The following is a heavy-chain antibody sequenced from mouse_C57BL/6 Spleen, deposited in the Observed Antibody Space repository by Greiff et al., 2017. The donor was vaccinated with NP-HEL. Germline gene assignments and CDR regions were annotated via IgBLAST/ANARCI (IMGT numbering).Heavy chain of an antibody. V-gene: IGHV7-3*01. Sequence: DVHLVESGGGLVQPGGSLSLSCAASGFTFTDYYMSWVRQPPGKALEWLGFIRNKANGYTTEYSASVKGRFTISRDNSQSILYLQMNALRAEDSATYYCARYNGTGFDYWGQGTTLTVSS. D-gene: IGHD3-3*01. CDR1: GFTFTDYY. J-gene: IGHJ2*01. CDR3: ARYNGTGFDY. CDR2: IRNKANGYTT.